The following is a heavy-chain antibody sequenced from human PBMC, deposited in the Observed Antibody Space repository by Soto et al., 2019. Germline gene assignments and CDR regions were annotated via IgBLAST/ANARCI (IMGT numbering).Heavy chain of an antibody. J-gene: IGHJ6*02. V-gene: IGHV4-31*02. D-gene: IGHD3-9*01. CDR3: ARVGLRYFDNV. CDR2: IYYSGST. Sequence: PSETLSLTCTVSGGSISSGGYYWSWIRQHPGKGLEWIGYIYYSGSTYYNTYLKSRVTISVDTSKNQFSLKLSSVTAADTAVYYCARVGLRYFDNVWGQGTTVTVSS. CDR1: GGSISSGGYY.